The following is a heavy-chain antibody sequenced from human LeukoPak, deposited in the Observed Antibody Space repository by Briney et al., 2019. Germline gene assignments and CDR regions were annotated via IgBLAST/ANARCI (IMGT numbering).Heavy chain of an antibody. CDR1: GFTVSNDY. CDR3: ARVVVAVTNRFDP. V-gene: IGHV3-53*01. Sequence: GGSLRLSCAASGFTVSNDYMSWVGQAPGKGLEWVSVIFSGGDTYYRDSVKGRLTISRDNSKNTVDLQMNSLRADDTAVYYCARVVVAVTNRFDPWGQGTLVTVSS. CDR2: IFSGGDT. J-gene: IGHJ5*02. D-gene: IGHD2-15*01.